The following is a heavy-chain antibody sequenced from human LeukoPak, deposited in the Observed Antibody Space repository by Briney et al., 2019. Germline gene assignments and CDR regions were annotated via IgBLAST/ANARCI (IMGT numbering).Heavy chain of an antibody. Sequence: EASVKVSCKASGYTFTSYGISWVRQAPGQGLEWMGWISAYNGNTNYAQKLQGRVTMTTDTSTSTAYMELRSLRSDDTAVYYCARDHPGPIDYYGFDYWGQGTLVTVSS. J-gene: IGHJ4*02. CDR1: GYTFTSYG. V-gene: IGHV1-18*01. CDR3: ARDHPGPIDYYGFDY. D-gene: IGHD3-10*01. CDR2: ISAYNGNT.